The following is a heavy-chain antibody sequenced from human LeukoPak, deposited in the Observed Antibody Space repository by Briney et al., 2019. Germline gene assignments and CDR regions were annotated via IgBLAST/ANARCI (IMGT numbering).Heavy chain of an antibody. J-gene: IGHJ4*02. V-gene: IGHV3-21*01. CDR2: ISSSSSYI. CDR1: GFTFSSYA. Sequence: SGGSLRLSCAASGFTFSSYAMNWVRQPPGKGLEWVSSISSSSSYIYYADSVKGRFTISRDNAKNSLYLQMNSLRAEDTAVYYCARGSGYVGYWGQGTLVTVSS. D-gene: IGHD5-12*01. CDR3: ARGSGYVGY.